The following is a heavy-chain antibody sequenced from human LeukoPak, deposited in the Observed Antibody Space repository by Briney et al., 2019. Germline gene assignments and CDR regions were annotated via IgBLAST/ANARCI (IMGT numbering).Heavy chain of an antibody. CDR1: GGSISSYH. CDR3: ARGPYSYDSSGAFDI. CDR2: ISSSGST. Sequence: SETLSLTCTVSGGSISSYHWNWIRQPAGKGLEWIGRISSSGSTNYNPSLKSRVTISVDTSKNQFSLKLSSVTAADTAVYFCARGPYSYDSSGAFDIWGQGTMVTVS. J-gene: IGHJ3*02. V-gene: IGHV4-4*07. D-gene: IGHD3-22*01.